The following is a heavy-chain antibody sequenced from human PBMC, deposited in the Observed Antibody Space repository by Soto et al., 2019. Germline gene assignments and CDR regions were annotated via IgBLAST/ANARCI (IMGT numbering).Heavy chain of an antibody. CDR2: IRSKANSYAT. J-gene: IGHJ4*02. CDR3: NRTLGY. CDR1: GFTFSGSA. V-gene: IGHV3-73*01. Sequence: EVQLVESGGGLVQPGGSLKLSCAASGFTFSGSAMHWVRQASGKGLEWVGRIRSKANSYATAYAASVKGRFTISRDDSKDKTYLQMNSLKTEDAAVYYCNRTLGYWGQETLVTVSS.